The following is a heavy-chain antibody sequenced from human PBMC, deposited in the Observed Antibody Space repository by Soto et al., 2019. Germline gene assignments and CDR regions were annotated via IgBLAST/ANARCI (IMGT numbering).Heavy chain of an antibody. Sequence: KPGGSLRLSCAASGFTFSSYSMNWVRQAPGKGLEWVSSISSSSSYIYYADSVKGRFTISRDNAKNSLYLQMNSLRAEDTAVYYCARAGAGATGRALWFDPWGQGTLVTVSS. J-gene: IGHJ5*02. V-gene: IGHV3-21*01. CDR2: ISSSSSYI. CDR3: ARAGAGATGRALWFDP. CDR1: GFTFSSYS. D-gene: IGHD1-26*01.